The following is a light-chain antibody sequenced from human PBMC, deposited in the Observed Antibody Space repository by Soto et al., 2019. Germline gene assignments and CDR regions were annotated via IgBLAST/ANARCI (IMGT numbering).Light chain of an antibody. CDR2: GAS. V-gene: IGKV3D-20*02. Sequence: IVMTPSPSTLSVSPGGRATLSCRASQSVSSNLAWYQQKPGQAPRLLIYGASSRATGIPDRFSGSGSGTDFTLTISRLEPEDFAVYYCQQRSNWPRTFGQGTKVDIK. J-gene: IGKJ1*01. CDR3: QQRSNWPRT. CDR1: QSVSSN.